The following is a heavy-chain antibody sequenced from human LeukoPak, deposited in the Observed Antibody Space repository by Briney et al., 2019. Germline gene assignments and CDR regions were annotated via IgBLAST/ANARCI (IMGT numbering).Heavy chain of an antibody. CDR2: IGSSGDST. D-gene: IGHD3-22*01. CDR3: ATYRRGYHDSSESYYFDY. Sequence: GGSLRLSCAASGFTFSRFAMSWFRQAPGKGLEWVSGIGSSGDSTYYADSVKGRFTISRDNSKNTLYLQMNGLRAEDTAIYYCATYRRGYHDSSESYYFDYWGQGTLVTVSS. CDR1: GFTFSRFA. V-gene: IGHV3-23*01. J-gene: IGHJ4*02.